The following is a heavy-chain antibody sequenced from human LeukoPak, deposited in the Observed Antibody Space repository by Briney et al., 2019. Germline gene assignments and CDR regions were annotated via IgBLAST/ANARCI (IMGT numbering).Heavy chain of an antibody. CDR1: GFTFSSYS. CDR3: ARGDDDYVRYFDY. Sequence: GGSLRLSCAASGFTFSSYSMIWVRQAPGKGLEWVSYISSGSSTRCYGDSVKGRFTISRNNAKNSLYLQMNSLRDGDTAVYYCARGDDDYVRYFDYWGQGTLVAVSP. V-gene: IGHV3-48*02. J-gene: IGHJ4*02. D-gene: IGHD4-17*01. CDR2: ISSGSSTR.